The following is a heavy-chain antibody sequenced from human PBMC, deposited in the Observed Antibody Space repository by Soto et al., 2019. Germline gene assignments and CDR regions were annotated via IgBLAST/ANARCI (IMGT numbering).Heavy chain of an antibody. V-gene: IGHV4-30-4*01. D-gene: IGHD4-17*01. CDR1: GGSISDDDYY. CDR2: IYYNGNT. Sequence: QVQLHESGPGLVKPSQTLSLTYTVSGGSISDDDYYWNWIRQSPGKGLEWIGHIYYNGNTYYNPSLKSRLTMSLDTSQNQFSLHLTSVIAADSALYFCARATTVTSSFFFYGLDVWGPGTTVTVSS. J-gene: IGHJ6*02. CDR3: ARATTVTSSFFFYGLDV.